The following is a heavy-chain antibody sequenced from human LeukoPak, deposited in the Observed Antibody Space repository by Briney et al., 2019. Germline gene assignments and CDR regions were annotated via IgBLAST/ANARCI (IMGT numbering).Heavy chain of an antibody. J-gene: IGHJ4*02. CDR1: GFTFSSYA. D-gene: IGHD6-19*01. CDR3: AKVSSGWYYFDY. V-gene: IGHV3-23*01. CDR2: ISGSGGST. Sequence: GGSLRLSCAASGFTFSSYAMSWVRQAPGKGLEWVSAISGSGGSTYYADSVKGRFTISRDNSKNTLHLQMNSLRAEDTAVYYCAKVSSGWYYFDYWGQGTLVTVSS.